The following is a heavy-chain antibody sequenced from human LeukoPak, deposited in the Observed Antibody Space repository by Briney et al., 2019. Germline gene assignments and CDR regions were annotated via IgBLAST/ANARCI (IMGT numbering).Heavy chain of an antibody. D-gene: IGHD3-22*01. V-gene: IGHV1-18*01. Sequence: ASVPVSCKASGYTFTSYGIRWVRQAPGQGLEWMGWISAFNGNTNYAQKLQGRVTMTTATSTNTAHMKLRSLRSDDTAVYYCARDKVPPYYYDSSGLAGARSYYYYYGMDVWGQGTTVTVSS. J-gene: IGHJ6*02. CDR3: ARDKVPPYYYDSSGLAGARSYYYYYGMDV. CDR2: ISAFNGNT. CDR1: GYTFTSYG.